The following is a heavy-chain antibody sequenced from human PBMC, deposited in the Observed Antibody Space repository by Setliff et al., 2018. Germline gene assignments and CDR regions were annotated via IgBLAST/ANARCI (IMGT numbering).Heavy chain of an antibody. CDR1: GASITSYY. J-gene: IGHJ6*03. CDR2: IHNNGRI. D-gene: IGHD3-10*01. Sequence: SETLSLTCSVSGASITSYYWSWIRQPPGKGLEWIAYIHNNGRIKYNPALKSRVTISLDTSKNQFSLNLNSATAADTAVYYCARHVGIRGRGYNYYYYYMDVWGKGTTVTVSS. V-gene: IGHV4-59*08. CDR3: ARHVGIRGRGYNYYYYYMDV.